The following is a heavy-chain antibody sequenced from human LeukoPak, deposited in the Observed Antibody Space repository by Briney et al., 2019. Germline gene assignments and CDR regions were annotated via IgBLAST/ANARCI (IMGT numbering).Heavy chain of an antibody. CDR2: ISHRGST. V-gene: IGHV4-34*01. CDR3: ARDRGVGYPDY. Sequence: SSETLSLTCAVYGGSFTGYYWSWIRQPPGKGLEWIGEISHRGSTNYNPSLKSRVTISVDTSKNQFSLKLSSVTAADTAVYYCARDRGVGYPDYWGQGALVTVSS. CDR1: GGSFTGYY. D-gene: IGHD1-26*01. J-gene: IGHJ4*02.